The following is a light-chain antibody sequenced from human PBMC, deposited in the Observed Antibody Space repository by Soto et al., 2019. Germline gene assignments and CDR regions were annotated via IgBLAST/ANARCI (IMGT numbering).Light chain of an antibody. V-gene: IGKV3-15*01. CDR3: QEYNSWPVYS. CDR1: DNIGTN. CDR2: NAS. Sequence: VVTQFPATLSVSPGERATLSCRASDNIGTNIAWYQHKPGQSPRLLIYNASTRPPGVAARFSGSGSGTEFTLTISTLQPEDFAVYYCQEYNSWPVYSFGQGTKLEIK. J-gene: IGKJ2*03.